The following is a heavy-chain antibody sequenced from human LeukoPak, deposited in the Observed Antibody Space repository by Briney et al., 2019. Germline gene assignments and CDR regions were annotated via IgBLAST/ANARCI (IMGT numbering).Heavy chain of an antibody. CDR1: GGSFSGYY. CDR2: INHSGST. Sequence: PSETLSLTCAVYGGSFSGYYWSWIRQPPGKGLEWIGEINHSGSTNYNPSLKSRVTISVDTSKNQFSLKLSSVTAADTAVYYCARGRFAAAAPSYYFDYWGQGTLVTVSS. D-gene: IGHD6-13*01. CDR3: ARGRFAAAAPSYYFDY. J-gene: IGHJ4*02. V-gene: IGHV4-34*01.